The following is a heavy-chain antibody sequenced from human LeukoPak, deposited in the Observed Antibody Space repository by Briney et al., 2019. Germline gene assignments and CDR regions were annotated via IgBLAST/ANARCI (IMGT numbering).Heavy chain of an antibody. CDR1: GFTFSSYA. V-gene: IGHV3-30*04. J-gene: IGHJ4*02. CDR2: ISYDGSNK. D-gene: IGHD3-10*01. CDR3: ARDHYYGSGAHDY. Sequence: GGSLRLSCAASGFTFSSYAMHWVRQAPGKGLEWVAVISYDGSNKYYADSVKGRFTISRDSSKNTLYLQMNSLRTEDTAMYYCARDHYYGSGAHDYWGQGTLVTVSS.